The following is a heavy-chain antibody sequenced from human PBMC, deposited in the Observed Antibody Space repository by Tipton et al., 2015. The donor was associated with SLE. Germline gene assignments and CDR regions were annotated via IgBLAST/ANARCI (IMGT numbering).Heavy chain of an antibody. D-gene: IGHD3-3*01. CDR3: ARVRPPLSIFGVVKGTDYYYMDV. CDR2: INHSGST. J-gene: IGHJ6*03. V-gene: IGHV4-34*01. CDR1: GGSFSGYY. Sequence: GSLRLSCAVYGGSFSGYYWSWIRQPPGKGLEWIGEINHSGSTNYNPSLKSRVTISVDTSKNQFSLKLSSVTAADTAVYYCARVRPPLSIFGVVKGTDYYYMDVWGKGATVTVSS.